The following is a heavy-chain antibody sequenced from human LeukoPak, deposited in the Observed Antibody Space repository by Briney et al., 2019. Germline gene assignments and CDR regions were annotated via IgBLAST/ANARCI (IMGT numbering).Heavy chain of an antibody. Sequence: ASVKVSCTASGYTFSDYYIHWLRQAPGQGLEWMGWINPKSGVTNFAQYFQGRVTMTRDTSSTTVYMELTRLRSDDTAVYYCARPLGSLKEYWWFDPGGQGTLVTVSS. J-gene: IGHJ5*02. D-gene: IGHD2/OR15-2a*01. CDR2: INPKSGVT. V-gene: IGHV1-2*02. CDR1: GYTFSDYY. CDR3: ARPLGSLKEYWWFDP.